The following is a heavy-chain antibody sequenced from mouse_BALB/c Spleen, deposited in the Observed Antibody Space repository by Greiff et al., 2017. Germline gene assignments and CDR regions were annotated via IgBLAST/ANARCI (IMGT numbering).Heavy chain of an antibody. CDR2: IWAGGST. V-gene: IGHV2-9*02. CDR1: GFSLTSYG. CDR3: AREGGWYYFDY. Sequence: QVQLKESGPGLVAPSQSLSITCTVSGFSLTSYGVHWVRQPPGKGLEWLGVIWAGGSTNYNSALMSRLSISKDNSKSQVFLKMNSLQTDDTAMYYCAREGGWYYFDYWGQGTTLTVSS. J-gene: IGHJ2*01. D-gene: IGHD2-3*01.